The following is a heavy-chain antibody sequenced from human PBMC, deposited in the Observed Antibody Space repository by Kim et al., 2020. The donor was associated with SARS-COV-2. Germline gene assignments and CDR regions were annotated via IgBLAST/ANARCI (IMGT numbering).Heavy chain of an antibody. V-gene: IGHV1-18*01. D-gene: IGHD6-19*01. CDR2: ISAYNGNT. CDR3: ARDGAAAVAGMPFDY. J-gene: IGHJ4*02. Sequence: ASVKVSCKASGYTFTSYGISWVRQAPGQGLEWMGWISAYNGNTNYAQKLQGRVTMTTDTSTSTAYMELRSLRSDDTAVYYCARDGAAAVAGMPFDYWGQGTLVTVSS. CDR1: GYTFTSYG.